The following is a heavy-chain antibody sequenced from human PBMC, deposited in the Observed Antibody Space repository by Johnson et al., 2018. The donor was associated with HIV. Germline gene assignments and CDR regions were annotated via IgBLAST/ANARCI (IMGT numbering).Heavy chain of an antibody. J-gene: IGHJ3*01. CDR2: IKQDGSEK. V-gene: IGHV3-7*01. CDR1: GFTFSSYW. CDR3: AKDKFMFLDNPVDAFDV. Sequence: VQLVESGGGVVQPGRSLRLSCAASGFTFSSYWMSWVRQAPGKGLEWVANIKQDGSEKYYTDSVKGLSTISRDNSNNTLYLHLNSLRPDDTGVYYCAKDKFMFLDNPVDAFDVWGQGTMVTVSS. D-gene: IGHD3/OR15-3a*01.